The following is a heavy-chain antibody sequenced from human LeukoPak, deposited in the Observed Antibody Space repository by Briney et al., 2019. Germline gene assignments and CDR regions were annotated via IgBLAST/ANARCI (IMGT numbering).Heavy chain of an antibody. CDR2: INPTSGGT. CDR3: ARDQEMATITDYYYYMDV. D-gene: IGHD5-24*01. J-gene: IGHJ6*03. CDR1: GYTFTGYY. Sequence: ASVKVSCKASGYTFTGYYMHWVRQAPGQGLEWMGWINPTSGGTNYAQKFQCRVTMTRDTSISTAYMELSRLRSDDTDVYYCARDQEMATITDYYYYMDVWGKGTTVTVSS. V-gene: IGHV1-2*02.